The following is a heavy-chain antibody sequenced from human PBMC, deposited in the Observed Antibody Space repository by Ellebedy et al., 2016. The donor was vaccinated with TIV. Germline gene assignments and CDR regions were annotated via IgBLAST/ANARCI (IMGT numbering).Heavy chain of an antibody. D-gene: IGHD3/OR15-3a*01. CDR3: ARGLDNY. CDR2: ISSSSTT. Sequence: GESLKISCAASGFTFSSYSMNWVRQAPGEGLEWVSYISSSSTTKYADSVKGRFTISRDNAKNSLYLQMNNLRDEDTALYYCARGLDNYWGQGTLVAVSS. CDR1: GFTFSSYS. V-gene: IGHV3-48*02. J-gene: IGHJ4*02.